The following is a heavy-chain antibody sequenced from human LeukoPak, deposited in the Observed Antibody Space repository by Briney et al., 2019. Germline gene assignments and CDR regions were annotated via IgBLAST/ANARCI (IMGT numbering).Heavy chain of an antibody. Sequence: GGSLRLSCAASGFTFSSYEMKWVRQAPGKGLEWVSYISSSGSTIYYADSVKGRFTISRDNAKNSLYLQMNSLRAEDTAVYYCASMGIAVAGGNFDYWGQGTLVTVSS. D-gene: IGHD6-19*01. CDR3: ASMGIAVAGGNFDY. CDR2: ISSSGSTI. J-gene: IGHJ4*02. V-gene: IGHV3-48*03. CDR1: GFTFSSYE.